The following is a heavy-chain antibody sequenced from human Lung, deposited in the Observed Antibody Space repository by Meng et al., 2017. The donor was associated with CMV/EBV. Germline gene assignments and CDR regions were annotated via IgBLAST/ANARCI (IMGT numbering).Heavy chain of an antibody. J-gene: IGHJ4*02. CDR3: ARGTGSLAAASFDT. CDR2: TYYRSKWYS. CDR1: VSSKSAA. V-gene: IGHV6-1*01. Sequence: VSSKSAAWNWIRQSPSRGLEWLGRTYYRSKWYSDYAVSVKTRITISPDTFKNQVSLQLNSVTPEDMALYYCARGTGSLAAASFDTWGQGTLVTVSS. D-gene: IGHD6-25*01.